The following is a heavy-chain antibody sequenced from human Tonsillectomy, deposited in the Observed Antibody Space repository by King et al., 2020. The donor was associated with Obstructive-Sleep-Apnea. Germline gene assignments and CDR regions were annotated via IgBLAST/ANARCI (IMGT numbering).Heavy chain of an antibody. J-gene: IGHJ6*02. CDR3: ARVGGGYNLYFYYGMDV. D-gene: IGHD5-24*01. CDR1: GYTFTNYG. Sequence: QLVQSGAEVKKPGASVKVSCKASGYTFTNYGITWVRQAPGQGPEWMGWISAYNENTNYAQKLQGRVTMTTDTSTSTAYMELRSLRSDDPAVYYCARVGGGYNLYFYYGMDVWGQGTTVTVSS. V-gene: IGHV1-18*01. CDR2: ISAYNENT.